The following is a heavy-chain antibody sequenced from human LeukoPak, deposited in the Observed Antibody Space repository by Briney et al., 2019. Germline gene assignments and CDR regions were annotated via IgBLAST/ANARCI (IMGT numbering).Heavy chain of an antibody. Sequence: GGSLRLSCTASGFTFGDYAMSWVRQAPGKGLEWVGFIRSKAYGGTTEYAASVKGRFTISRDDSKSIAYLQMNSLKTKDTAVYYCTRVESTLGSLDFDYWGQGTLVTVSS. D-gene: IGHD3-16*01. CDR1: GFTFGDYA. CDR3: TRVESTLGSLDFDY. V-gene: IGHV3-49*04. CDR2: IRSKAYGGTT. J-gene: IGHJ4*02.